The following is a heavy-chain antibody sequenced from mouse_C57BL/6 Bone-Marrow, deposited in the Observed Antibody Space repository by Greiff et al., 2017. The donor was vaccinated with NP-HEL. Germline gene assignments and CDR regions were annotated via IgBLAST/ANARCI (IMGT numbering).Heavy chain of an antibody. V-gene: IGHV14-4*01. Sequence: EVQLQQSGAELVRPGASVKLSCTASGFNIKDDYMHWVKQRPEQGLEWIGWIDPENGDTAYASKFQGKATITADTSSNTAYLQLSSLTSEDTAVYYCTSYGYDGWYFDVWGTGTTVTVSS. D-gene: IGHD2-2*01. CDR1: GFNIKDDY. CDR2: IDPENGDT. CDR3: TSYGYDGWYFDV. J-gene: IGHJ1*03.